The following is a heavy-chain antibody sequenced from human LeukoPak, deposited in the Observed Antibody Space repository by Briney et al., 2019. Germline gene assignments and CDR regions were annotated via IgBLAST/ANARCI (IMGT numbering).Heavy chain of an antibody. V-gene: IGHV3-74*01. D-gene: IGHD4-17*01. CDR2: INSDGSST. CDR1: GFTFSSYW. J-gene: IGHJ4*02. Sequence: GGSLRLSCAASGFTFSSYWMSWVRQAPGKGLVWVSRINSDGSSTSYADSVKGRFTISRDNAKNTLYLQMNSLRAEDTAVYYCARSWTTVTPFDYWGQGTLVTVSS. CDR3: ARSWTTVTPFDY.